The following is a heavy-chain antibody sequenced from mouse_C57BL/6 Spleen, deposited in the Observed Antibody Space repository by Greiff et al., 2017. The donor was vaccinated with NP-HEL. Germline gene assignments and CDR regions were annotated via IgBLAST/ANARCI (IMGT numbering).Heavy chain of an antibody. Sequence: QVQLLQSGPGLVQPSQSLSITCTVSGFSLTSYGVHWVRQTPGKGLEWLGVIWRGGSTDYNAAFMSRLSITKDNSKSQVIFKMNSLQADDTAIYYCAKRGGSPYYAMDYWGQGTSVTVSS. V-gene: IGHV2-5*01. CDR3: AKRGGSPYYAMDY. J-gene: IGHJ4*01. D-gene: IGHD1-1*01. CDR2: IWRGGST. CDR1: GFSLTSYG.